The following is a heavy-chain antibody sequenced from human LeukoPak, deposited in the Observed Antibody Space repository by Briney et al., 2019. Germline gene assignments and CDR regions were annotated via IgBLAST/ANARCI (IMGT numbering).Heavy chain of an antibody. D-gene: IGHD2-15*01. Sequence: GGALRLSLAASGFIFSSFRNKWVPQAPGEGVGWVANIKQDGSEKYYVDSVKGRFTISRDNAKNSLYLQMNSLRAEDTAVYYCASGLVNWFDPWGQGTLVTVSS. J-gene: IGHJ5*02. CDR2: IKQDGSEK. CDR3: ASGLVNWFDP. V-gene: IGHV3-7*02. CDR1: GFIFSSFR.